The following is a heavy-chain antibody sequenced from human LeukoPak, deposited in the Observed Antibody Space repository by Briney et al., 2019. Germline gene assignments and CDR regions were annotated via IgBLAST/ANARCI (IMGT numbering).Heavy chain of an antibody. CDR3: TKDPNGDYVGAFDF. Sequence: GGSLRLSCAASTFAFSSYAMTWVRQAPGKGPEWVSSITATGGISYADSVKGRFTISRDNSKSTLYLQMNSLRAEDTAVYYCTKDPNGDYVGAFDFWGQGTMVTVSS. CDR1: TFAFSSYA. V-gene: IGHV3-23*01. J-gene: IGHJ3*01. CDR2: ITATGGI. D-gene: IGHD4-17*01.